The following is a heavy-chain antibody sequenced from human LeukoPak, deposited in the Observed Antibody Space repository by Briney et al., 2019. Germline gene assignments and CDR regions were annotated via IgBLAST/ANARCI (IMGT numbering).Heavy chain of an antibody. CDR2: IIPILGIA. CDR1: GGTFSSYA. D-gene: IGHD3-10*01. Sequence: ASVKVSCKASGGTFSSYAISWVRQAPGQGLEWMGRIIPILGIANYAQKFQGRVTITADKSTSTAYMELSSLRSEDTAVYYCARAQFIITMVRGPILPYWGQGTLVTVSS. V-gene: IGHV1-69*04. J-gene: IGHJ4*02. CDR3: ARAQFIITMVRGPILPY.